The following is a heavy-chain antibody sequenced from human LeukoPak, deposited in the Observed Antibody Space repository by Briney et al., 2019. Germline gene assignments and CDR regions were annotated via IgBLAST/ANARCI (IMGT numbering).Heavy chain of an antibody. Sequence: ASVKVSCTASGYTFTNYGISWVRQAPGQGLEWMGWISAYNGNTNFAQKFQGRVTMTTDTSTSTAYMELRSLRSDDTAVYYCAREGSSWYEFGYWGQGTLVTVSS. V-gene: IGHV1-18*01. D-gene: IGHD6-13*01. CDR1: GYTFTNYG. CDR2: ISAYNGNT. CDR3: AREGSSWYEFGY. J-gene: IGHJ4*02.